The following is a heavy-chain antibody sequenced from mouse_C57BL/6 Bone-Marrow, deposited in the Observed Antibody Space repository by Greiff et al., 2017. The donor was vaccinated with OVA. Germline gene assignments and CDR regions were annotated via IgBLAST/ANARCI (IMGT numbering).Heavy chain of an antibody. Sequence: VQLQQSGAELVKPGASVKISCKASGYAFSSYWMNWVKQRPGKGLEWIGQIYPGDGDTNYNGKFKGKATLTADKSSSTAYMQLSSLTSEDSAVYFCAREGVTTVVARYSDVWGTGTTVTVSS. CDR1: GYAFSSYW. V-gene: IGHV1-80*01. J-gene: IGHJ1*03. CDR2: IYPGDGDT. CDR3: AREGVTTVVARYSDV. D-gene: IGHD1-1*01.